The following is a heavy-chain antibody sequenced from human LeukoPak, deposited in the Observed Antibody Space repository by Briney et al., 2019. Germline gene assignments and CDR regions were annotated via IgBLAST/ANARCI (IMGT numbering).Heavy chain of an antibody. V-gene: IGHV4-59*01. CDR2: VYYSGTT. D-gene: IGHD3-22*01. CDR3: AKSLYYYDGSGYS. CDR1: GGSISSYY. Sequence: SSETLSLTCTVSGGSISSYYWNWIRQPPGKGLEWIGYVYYSGTTNYNPSLKSRDTISVDTSKNQFSLNLTSVTAADTAVYYCAKSLYYYDGSGYSWGQGILVTVSS. J-gene: IGHJ4*02.